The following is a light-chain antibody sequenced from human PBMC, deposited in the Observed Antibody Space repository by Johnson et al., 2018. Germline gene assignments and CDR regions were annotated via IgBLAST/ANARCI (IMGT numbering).Light chain of an antibody. Sequence: QSVLTQPPSVSAAPGQKVTISYSGSSSNIGNNYVSWYQQLPGTAPKLLIYENNKRPSGIPDRFSGSTSGTSTTLGITGLQTGDEADYYCGTWDSSLSAGNVFGTGTKVTVL. V-gene: IGLV1-51*02. CDR2: ENN. J-gene: IGLJ1*01. CDR1: SSNIGNNY. CDR3: GTWDSSLSAGNV.